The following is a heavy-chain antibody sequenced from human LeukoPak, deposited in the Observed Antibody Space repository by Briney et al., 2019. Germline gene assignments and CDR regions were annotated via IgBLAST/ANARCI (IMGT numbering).Heavy chain of an antibody. CDR3: AREGGGITMVQGTLGNAFDI. V-gene: IGHV3-21*01. CDR2: ISSSSSYI. D-gene: IGHD3-10*01. CDR1: GFTFSSYS. Sequence: PGGSLRLSCAASGFTFSSYSMNWVRQAPGKGLEWVSSISSSSSYIYYADSVKGRFTISRDNAKNSLYLQMNSLRAEDTAVYYCAREGGGITMVQGTLGNAFDIWGQGTMVTASS. J-gene: IGHJ3*02.